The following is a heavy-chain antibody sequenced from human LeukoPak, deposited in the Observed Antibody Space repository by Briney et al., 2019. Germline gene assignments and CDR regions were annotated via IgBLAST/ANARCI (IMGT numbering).Heavy chain of an antibody. Sequence: PGGSLRLSCAASGFTFSSCSMNWVRQAPGKGLEWVSSISSSSSYIYYADSVKGRFTISRDNAKNSLYLQMNSLRAEDTAVYYCARDGRVATISGEFDYWGQGTLVTVSS. V-gene: IGHV3-21*01. J-gene: IGHJ4*02. CDR3: ARDGRVATISGEFDY. CDR2: ISSSSSYI. CDR1: GFTFSSCS. D-gene: IGHD5-12*01.